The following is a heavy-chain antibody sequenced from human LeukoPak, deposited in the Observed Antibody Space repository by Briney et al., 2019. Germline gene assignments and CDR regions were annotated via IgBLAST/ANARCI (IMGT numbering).Heavy chain of an antibody. V-gene: IGHV3-23*01. J-gene: IGHJ4*02. CDR1: GFTFSTYG. CDR3: ANHITAAGN. D-gene: IGHD6-13*01. Sequence: PGGSLRLSCAASGFTFSTYGMTWVRQAPGKGLEWVSTIDSGDITYYADSVKGRFTISRDNSKNTLYLQMNSLRAEDTAIYYCANHITAAGNWGQGTLVTVSS. CDR2: IDSGDIT.